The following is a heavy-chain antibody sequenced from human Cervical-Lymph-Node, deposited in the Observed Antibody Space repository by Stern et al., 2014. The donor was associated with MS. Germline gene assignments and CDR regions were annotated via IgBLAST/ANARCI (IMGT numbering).Heavy chain of an antibody. CDR1: GGSTTSYY. CDR2: VYDGGST. Sequence: VQLVESGPGLVKPSETLSLTCTVSGGSTTSYYWTWIRQPPGKGLEFIGYVYDGGSTNYNPSLGSRVTISLDTPKNQFYLTLPYVTAADTAVYFCARRMAGTTGWFDPWGQGTLVTVSS. J-gene: IGHJ5*02. CDR3: ARRMAGTTGWFDP. V-gene: IGHV4-59*08. D-gene: IGHD1-1*01.